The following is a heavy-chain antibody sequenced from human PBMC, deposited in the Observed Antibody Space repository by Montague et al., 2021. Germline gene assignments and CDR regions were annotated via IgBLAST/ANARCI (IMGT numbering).Heavy chain of an antibody. V-gene: IGHV4-39*01. D-gene: IGHD2-15*01. CDR1: GGSISSNSYW. Sequence: SETLSLTCTVSGGSISSNSYWWAWIRQPPGKGLEYVGTTFNTGSSYYSPSLKSRVTISVDTSKNQFSLRLSAVTAADTAVYYCARSLYYIGGSCYSAFDPWGQGTLVTVAS. CDR2: TFNTGSS. CDR3: ARSLYYIGGSCYSAFDP. J-gene: IGHJ5*02.